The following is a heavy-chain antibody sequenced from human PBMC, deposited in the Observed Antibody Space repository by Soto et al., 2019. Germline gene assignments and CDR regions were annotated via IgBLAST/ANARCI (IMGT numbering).Heavy chain of an antibody. CDR3: ARAGSYDYVWGSYRYGDGYYYYGMDV. CDR1: GGSISSGDYY. V-gene: IGHV4-30-4*01. J-gene: IGHJ6*02. Sequence: QVQLQESGPGLVKPSQTLSLTCTVSGGSISSGDYYWSWIRQPPGKGLEWIGYIYYSGSTYYNPPLKSRVTISVDTSKNQFSLKLSSVTAADTAVYYCARAGSYDYVWGSYRYGDGYYYYGMDVWGQGTTVTVSS. CDR2: IYYSGST. D-gene: IGHD3-16*02.